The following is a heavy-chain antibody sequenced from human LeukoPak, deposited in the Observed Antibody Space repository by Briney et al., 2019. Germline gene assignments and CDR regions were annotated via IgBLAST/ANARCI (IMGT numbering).Heavy chain of an antibody. CDR2: ISAYNGNT. Sequence: ASVKVSCKASGYSFTTYGVSWVRQAPGQGLEWMGRISAYNGNTNYAHKFQDRVTITTDTSTSTAYMELRSLRSDDTAVYYCARDIREYASYHMDVWGKGTTVTVSS. CDR1: GYSFTTYG. V-gene: IGHV1-18*01. CDR3: ARDIREYASYHMDV. J-gene: IGHJ6*03. D-gene: IGHD3-16*01.